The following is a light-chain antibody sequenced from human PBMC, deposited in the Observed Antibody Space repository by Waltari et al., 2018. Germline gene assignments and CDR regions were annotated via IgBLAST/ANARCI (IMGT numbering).Light chain of an antibody. J-gene: IGLJ3*02. CDR3: QSYDTSLSVV. Sequence: QSVLTQPPSVSGAPGQRVTISCTGSGSNIGAGYDVHWYQQLPRAAPKLLIYGTSTRPLGVPDRFCGSKSGTSASLAITGLQAEDEADYYCQSYDTSLSVVFGGGTKLTVL. CDR1: GSNIGAGYD. V-gene: IGLV1-40*01. CDR2: GTS.